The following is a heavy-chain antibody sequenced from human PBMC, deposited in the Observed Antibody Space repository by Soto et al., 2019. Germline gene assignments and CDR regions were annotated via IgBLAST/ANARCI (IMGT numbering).Heavy chain of an antibody. CDR1: GFSLSTSGVG. CDR3: ARKYRFTYYDFWSGSHHYYFDY. V-gene: IGHV2-5*01. J-gene: IGHJ4*02. Sequence: QITLKESGPTLVKPTQTLTLTCTFSGFSLSTSGVGVGWIRQPPGKALEWLALIYWNDDKRYSPSLKSRLTITKATSKNQVVLTMTNMDPVDTATYYCARKYRFTYYDFWSGSHHYYFDYWGQGTLVTVSS. CDR2: IYWNDDK. D-gene: IGHD3-3*01.